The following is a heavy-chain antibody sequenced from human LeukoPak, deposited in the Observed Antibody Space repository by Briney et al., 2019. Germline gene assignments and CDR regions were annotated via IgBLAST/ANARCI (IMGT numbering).Heavy chain of an antibody. Sequence: SETLSLTCTVSGGSISSSSYYWGWIRLPPGKGLEWIGNIYYSGSTYYNPSLKSRVTISVDTSKNQFSLKLSSVTAADTAVYYCATPDSSSYYYLYWGQGTLVTVSS. V-gene: IGHV4-39*01. D-gene: IGHD3-22*01. CDR3: ATPDSSSYYYLY. CDR1: GGSISSSSYY. J-gene: IGHJ4*02. CDR2: IYYSGST.